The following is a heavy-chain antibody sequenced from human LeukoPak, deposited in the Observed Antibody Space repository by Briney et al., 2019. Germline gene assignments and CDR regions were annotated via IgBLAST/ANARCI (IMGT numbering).Heavy chain of an antibody. J-gene: IGHJ6*03. CDR3: AREFPVPAALYYYYYYMDV. CDR1: GFTFSSYA. V-gene: IGHV3-30-3*01. CDR2: ISYDGSNK. Sequence: GGSLRLSCAASGFTFSSYAMHWVRQAPGKGLEWVAVISYDGSNKYYADSVKGRFTISRDNAKNSLYLQMNSLRAEDTALYHCAREFPVPAALYYYYYYMDVWGKGTTVTVSS. D-gene: IGHD2-2*01.